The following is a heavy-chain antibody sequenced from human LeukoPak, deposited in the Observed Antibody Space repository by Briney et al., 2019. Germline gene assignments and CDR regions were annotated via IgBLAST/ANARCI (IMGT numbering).Heavy chain of an antibody. CDR1: GGSISSYY. CDR3: ARERRDGYNRAVDY. Sequence: ASETLSLTCTVSGGSISSYYWSWIRRPPGKGLEWIGYIYYSGSTNYNPSLKSRVTISVDTSKNQFSLKLSSVTAADTAVYYCARERRDGYNRAVDYWGQGTLVTVSS. CDR2: IYYSGST. J-gene: IGHJ4*02. V-gene: IGHV4-59*01. D-gene: IGHD5-24*01.